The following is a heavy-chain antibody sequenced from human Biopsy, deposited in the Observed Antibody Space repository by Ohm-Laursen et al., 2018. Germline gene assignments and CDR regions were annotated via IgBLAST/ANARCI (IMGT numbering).Heavy chain of an antibody. V-gene: IGHV1-69*11. CDR1: GDTSRNLA. CDR3: ARGSGSYSRVMDV. CDR2: IFPIVGTE. J-gene: IGHJ6*02. Sequence: ASVKVSCKASGDTSRNLAINWVRQAPGQGLEWVGRIFPIVGTEDYALKFKDRITINADESTKTAYRELSSLRSEDTAIYYCARGSGSYSRVMDVWGRGTTVIVSS. D-gene: IGHD3-10*01.